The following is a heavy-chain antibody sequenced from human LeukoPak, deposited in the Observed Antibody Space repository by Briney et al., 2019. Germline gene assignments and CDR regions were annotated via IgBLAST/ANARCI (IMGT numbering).Heavy chain of an antibody. CDR2: IYYSGST. D-gene: IGHD3-10*01. CDR1: SGSISTSNYY. Sequence: PSETLSLTCTVSSGSISTSNYYWGWVRHPPGKGLEWIGYIYYSGSTNYNPSLKSRVTISVDTSKNQFSLKLSSVTAADTAVYYCARASLWFGEFTNWFDPWGQGTLVTVSS. V-gene: IGHV4-61*05. J-gene: IGHJ5*02. CDR3: ARASLWFGEFTNWFDP.